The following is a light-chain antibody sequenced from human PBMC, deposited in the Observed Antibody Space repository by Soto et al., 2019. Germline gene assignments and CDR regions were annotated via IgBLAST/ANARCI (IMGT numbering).Light chain of an antibody. J-gene: IGLJ2*01. V-gene: IGLV2-14*01. CDR1: ANDIGSSKA. CDR3: SVYVPGVTVI. CDR2: EVS. Sequence: QSALTQPASVSGSPGQSITISCSGTANDIGSSKAVSWYQHLPGRAPKLLIYEVSRRPSGISGRFSGSKSLNTASLAISGLQADEEAYYYCSVYVPGVTVIFGGGTKLTVL.